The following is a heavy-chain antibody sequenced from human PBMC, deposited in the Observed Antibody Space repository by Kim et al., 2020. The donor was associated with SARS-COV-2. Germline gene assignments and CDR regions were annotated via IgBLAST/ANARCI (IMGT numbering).Heavy chain of an antibody. Sequence: GGSLRLSCAASRFTFRSYGMHWVRQAPGKGLEWVAVIWHDGSDKYYADSVKGRFTISRDNSKNTLYLQMSSLRAEDTAVYYCAREGTRGYSYGPLTYYGLDVWGRGTTVTVSS. D-gene: IGHD5-18*01. CDR2: IWHDGSDK. CDR1: RFTFRSYG. J-gene: IGHJ6*02. V-gene: IGHV3-33*08. CDR3: AREGTRGYSYGPLTYYGLDV.